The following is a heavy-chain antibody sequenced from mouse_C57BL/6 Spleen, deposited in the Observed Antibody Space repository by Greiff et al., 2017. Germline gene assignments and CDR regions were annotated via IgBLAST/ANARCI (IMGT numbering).Heavy chain of an antibody. J-gene: IGHJ4*01. Sequence: VQLQQSGADLVKPGASVKISCKASGYAFSSYWMNWVNQRPGKGLEWFGLIYPGAGDSNYNGKFTGKATLTAAKSSSTAYIQLSSRTEEGAAVYFCARWGGSTLRDYWGQGTSVTVSS. CDR3: ARWGGSTLRDY. D-gene: IGHD1-1*01. CDR2: IYPGAGDS. CDR1: GYAFSSYW. V-gene: IGHV1-80*01.